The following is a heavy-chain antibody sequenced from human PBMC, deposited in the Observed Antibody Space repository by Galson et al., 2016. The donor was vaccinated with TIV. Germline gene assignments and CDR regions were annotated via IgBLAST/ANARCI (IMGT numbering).Heavy chain of an antibody. J-gene: IGHJ6*02. CDR1: GASLRGYY. CDR2: ISHRGSP. D-gene: IGHD3-3*02. CDR3: ARDGIDGMDV. Sequence: ETLSLTCVVNGASLRGYYWSWVRQSPGKGLEWIGDISHRGSPNYSPSLKSRGTISEDPSNNKVSLISSSVTAADTAVYFCARDGIDGMDVWGPGTTVIVSS. V-gene: IGHV4-34*01.